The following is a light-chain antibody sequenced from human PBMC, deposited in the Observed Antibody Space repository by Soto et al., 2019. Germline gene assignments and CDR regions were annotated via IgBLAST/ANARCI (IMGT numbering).Light chain of an antibody. CDR3: QQYNSYSPQT. Sequence: DIQMTQSPSTLSASVGDRVTITCRASQSIGSWLAWYQQKPGKAPKLLIYKASSLESGVPSRFSGSGSGTEFTLTISSLQPDDFATYYCQQYNSYSPQTFGQGTKVEIK. CDR2: KAS. V-gene: IGKV1-5*03. CDR1: QSIGSW. J-gene: IGKJ1*01.